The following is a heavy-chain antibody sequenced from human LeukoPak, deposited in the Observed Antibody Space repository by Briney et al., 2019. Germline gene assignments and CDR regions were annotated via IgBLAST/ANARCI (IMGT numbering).Heavy chain of an antibody. CDR1: GGSFSGYY. CDR3: AGWYSSSWYEFRGGKYYFDY. V-gene: IGHV4-34*01. CDR2: INHSGST. D-gene: IGHD6-13*01. Sequence: SETLSLTCAVYGGSFSGYYWSWIRQPPGKGLEWIGEINHSGSTNYNPSLKSRVTISVDTSKNQFSLKLSSVTAADTAVYYCAGWYSSSWYEFRGGKYYFDYWGQGTLVTVSS. J-gene: IGHJ4*02.